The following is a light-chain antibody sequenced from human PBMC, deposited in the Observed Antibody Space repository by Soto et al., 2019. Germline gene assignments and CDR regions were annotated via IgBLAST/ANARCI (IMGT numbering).Light chain of an antibody. J-gene: IGLJ2*01. CDR3: TSYTSSGIPV. Sequence: QSALTQPASVSGSPGQSITISCTGTSRDIGAYNYVSWYQQHPDKAPKLMIFDVSDRPSAVSNRYSGSKSGNRASLTISGLQPEDEATYFCTSYTSSGIPVFGGGTQLTVL. CDR2: DVS. V-gene: IGLV2-14*03. CDR1: SRDIGAYNY.